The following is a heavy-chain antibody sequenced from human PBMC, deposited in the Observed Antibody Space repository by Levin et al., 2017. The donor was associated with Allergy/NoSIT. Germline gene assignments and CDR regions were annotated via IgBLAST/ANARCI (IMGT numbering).Heavy chain of an antibody. CDR1: GGSFSGYY. D-gene: IGHD3-10*01. J-gene: IGHJ4*02. CDR3: ARRTTMVRGET. CDR2: INHSGST. V-gene: IGHV4-34*01. Sequence: GSLRLSCAVYGGSFSGYYWSWIRQPPGKGLEWIGEINHSGSTNYNPSLKSRVTISVDTSKNQFSLKLSSVTAADTAVYYCARRTTMVRGETWGQGTLVTVSS.